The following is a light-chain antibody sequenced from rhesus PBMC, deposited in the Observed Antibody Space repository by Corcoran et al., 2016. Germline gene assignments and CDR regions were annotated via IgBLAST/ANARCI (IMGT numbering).Light chain of an antibody. CDR3: PHGDNNPFT. V-gene: IGKV1-32*02. J-gene: IGKJ3*01. CDR2: YAN. Sequence: DIQMSQSPSSLSASVGDRVTITCRASQGISSYVNWYQQKPGKAPKLLINYANSLASGGPSRFSGSGSGTDFTLPISSLQPGDFATYYCPHGDNNPFTFGPGTKLDIK. CDR1: QGISSY.